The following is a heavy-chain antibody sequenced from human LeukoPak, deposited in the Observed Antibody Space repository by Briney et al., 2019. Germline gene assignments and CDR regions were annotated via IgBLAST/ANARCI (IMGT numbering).Heavy chain of an antibody. V-gene: IGHV4-39*01. D-gene: IGHD3-22*01. CDR1: GDSLSSYNYF. Sequence: SETLSLTCTVSGDSLSSYNYFWGWIRQPPGKGLEWVGSIYYRGNTYYNPSLKSRVTLSADTSKNQFSLKVTSVTAADTAVYYCARASSGYYWDFDYWGQGALVTVSS. CDR2: IYYRGNT. CDR3: ARASSGYYWDFDY. J-gene: IGHJ4*02.